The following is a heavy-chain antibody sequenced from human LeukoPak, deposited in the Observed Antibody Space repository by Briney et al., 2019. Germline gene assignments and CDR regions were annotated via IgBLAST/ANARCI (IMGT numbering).Heavy chain of an antibody. CDR2: IYSGGST. Sequence: PGGSLRLSCVASGFTVSSNYMSWVRQAPGKGLEWVSFIYSGGSTYYVDSVKGRFTISRDNSKNTLYLQMNSLRAEDTAVYYCARVSGWNYGDYYYYGMDVWGQGTTVTVSS. D-gene: IGHD1-7*01. V-gene: IGHV3-53*01. J-gene: IGHJ6*02. CDR1: GFTVSSNY. CDR3: ARVSGWNYGDYYYYGMDV.